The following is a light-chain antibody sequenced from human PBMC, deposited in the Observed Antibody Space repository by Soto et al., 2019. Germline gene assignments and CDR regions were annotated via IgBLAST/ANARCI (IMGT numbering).Light chain of an antibody. J-gene: IGLJ1*01. Sequence: QSALTQPASVSGSPGQSITISCTGTSSDVGSYNLVSWYQQRPGQAHKLIIYEGNKRPSGVSNRFSASKSANTASLTIPGLQAEDEADYYCCSYAGSSTVYVFGTGTKVTVL. V-gene: IGLV2-23*01. CDR2: EGN. CDR1: SSDVGSYNL. CDR3: CSYAGSSTVYV.